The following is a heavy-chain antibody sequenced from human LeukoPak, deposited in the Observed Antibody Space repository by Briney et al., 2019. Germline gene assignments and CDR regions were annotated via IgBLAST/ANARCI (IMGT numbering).Heavy chain of an antibody. Sequence: PGGSLRLSCAASGFTFSSYAMSWVRQAPGKGREWVSAISGSGGSKYYADSVKDRFTISRDNSKNTLYLQMNSLRAEDTAVYYCASSLRYYFDYWGQGTLVTVSS. CDR1: GFTFSSYA. CDR3: ASSLRYYFDY. V-gene: IGHV3-23*01. J-gene: IGHJ4*02. CDR2: ISGSGGSK.